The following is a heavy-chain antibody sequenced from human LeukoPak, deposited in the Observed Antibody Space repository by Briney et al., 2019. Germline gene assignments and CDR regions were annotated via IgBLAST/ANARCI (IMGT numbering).Heavy chain of an antibody. CDR3: ARVRGYYDFWSGLRDDYFDY. CDR1: GGSISSSSYY. Sequence: SETLSLTCTVSGGSISSSSYYWGWIRQPPGKGLEWIGSIYYSGSTYYNPSLKSRVTISVDTSKNQFSLKLSSVTAADTAVYYCARVRGYYDFWSGLRDDYFDYWGQGTLVTVSS. J-gene: IGHJ4*02. D-gene: IGHD3-3*01. V-gene: IGHV4-39*01. CDR2: IYYSGST.